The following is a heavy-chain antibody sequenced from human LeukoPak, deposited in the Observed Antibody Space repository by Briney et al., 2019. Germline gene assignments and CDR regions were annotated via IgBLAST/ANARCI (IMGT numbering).Heavy chain of an antibody. Sequence: ASVTVSCKASGYTVTSYDINWVRQATAQGLEWMGWMNPNSGNTGYAQKFQGRVTMTRNTSIRTAYMELSSLRSEDTAVYYCARGSLYYYGSGSYWGEPVQPWGQGTLVTVSS. D-gene: IGHD3-10*01. V-gene: IGHV1-8*01. J-gene: IGHJ5*02. CDR3: ARGSLYYYGSGSYWGEPVQP. CDR1: GYTVTSYD. CDR2: MNPNSGNT.